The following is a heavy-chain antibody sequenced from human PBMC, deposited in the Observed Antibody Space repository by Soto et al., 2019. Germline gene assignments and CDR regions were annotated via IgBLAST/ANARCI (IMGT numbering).Heavy chain of an antibody. V-gene: IGHV4-31*03. CDR2: IYYSGST. Sequence: TSETLSLTCTVSGGSISSGGYYWSWIRQHPGKGLEWIGYIYYSGSTYYNPSLKSRVTISVDTSKNQFSLKLSSVTAADTAVYYCARNILRFLEWLSPYNWLDPWGQGTLVTVSS. J-gene: IGHJ5*02. CDR3: ARNILRFLEWLSPYNWLDP. D-gene: IGHD3-3*01. CDR1: GGSISSGGYY.